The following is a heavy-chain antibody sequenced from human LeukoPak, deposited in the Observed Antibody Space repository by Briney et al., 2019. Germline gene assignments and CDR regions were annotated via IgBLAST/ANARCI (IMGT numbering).Heavy chain of an antibody. CDR1: GFTLSRYW. V-gene: IGHV3-7*01. CDR3: ARDFNYYDSSVNYFDY. Sequence: PGGSLRLSCAASGFTLSRYWMSWVRQAPGKGLEWVAYMKQDGSEKNYVDSVKGRFTIFRDNAENSLHLQMNSLRAEDTAVYYCARDFNYYDSSVNYFDYWGQGTLVTVSS. D-gene: IGHD3-22*01. J-gene: IGHJ4*02. CDR2: MKQDGSEK.